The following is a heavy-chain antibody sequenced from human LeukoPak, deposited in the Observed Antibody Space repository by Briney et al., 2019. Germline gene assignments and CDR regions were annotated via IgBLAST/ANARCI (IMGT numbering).Heavy chain of an antibody. CDR1: GFTFSSYA. CDR2: ISGSGGST. D-gene: IGHD3-22*01. V-gene: IGHV3-23*01. CDR3: AKVSSLAKRALGYYDSSGYNPY. Sequence: GGSLRLSCAASGFTFSSYAMSWVRQAPGKGLEWVSAISGSGGSTYYADSVKGRFTISRDNSKNTLYLQMNSLRAEDTAVYYCAKVSSLAKRALGYYDSSGYNPYWGQGTLVTVSS. J-gene: IGHJ4*02.